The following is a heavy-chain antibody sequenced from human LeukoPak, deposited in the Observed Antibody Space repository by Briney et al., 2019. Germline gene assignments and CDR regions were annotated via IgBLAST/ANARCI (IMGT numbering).Heavy chain of an antibody. J-gene: IGHJ3*02. Sequence: ASVKVSCKASGYTFTSYYIHWVRQAPGQGLEWMGGIIPIFGTANYAQKFQGRVTITADESTSTAYMELSSLRSEDTAVYYCASLLTGDDIWGQGTMVTVSS. D-gene: IGHD7-27*01. CDR1: GYTFTSYY. V-gene: IGHV1-69*13. CDR2: IIPIFGTA. CDR3: ASLLTGDDI.